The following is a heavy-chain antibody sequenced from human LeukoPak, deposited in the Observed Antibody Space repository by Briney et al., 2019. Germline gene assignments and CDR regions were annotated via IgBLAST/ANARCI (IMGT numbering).Heavy chain of an antibody. CDR3: ARQTDVVAATSGGRSRSYYFDY. Sequence: SETLSLTCAVSGYSISSEFYWGWIRQPPGEGLEWIGSIYYSGSTYYNPSLKSRVTISVDTSKNQFSLKLSSVTAADTAVYYCARQTDVVAATSGGRSRSYYFDYWGQGTLVTVSS. CDR2: IYYSGST. V-gene: IGHV4-38-2*01. J-gene: IGHJ4*02. D-gene: IGHD2-15*01. CDR1: GYSISSEFY.